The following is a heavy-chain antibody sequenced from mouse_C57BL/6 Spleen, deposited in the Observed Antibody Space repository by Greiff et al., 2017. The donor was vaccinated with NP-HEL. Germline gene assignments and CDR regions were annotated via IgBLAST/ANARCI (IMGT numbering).Heavy chain of an antibody. J-gene: IGHJ4*01. Sequence: EVKLMESGGGLVKPGGSLKLSCAASGFTFSDYGMHWVRQAPEKGLEWVAYISSGSSTIYYADTVKGRFTISRDNAKNTLFLQMTSLRSEDTAMYYCVRITTVDYAMDYWGQGTSVTVSS. V-gene: IGHV5-17*01. CDR2: ISSGSSTI. CDR1: GFTFSDYG. D-gene: IGHD1-1*01. CDR3: VRITTVDYAMDY.